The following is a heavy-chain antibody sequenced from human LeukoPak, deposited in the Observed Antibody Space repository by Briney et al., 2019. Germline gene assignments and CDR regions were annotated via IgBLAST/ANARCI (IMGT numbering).Heavy chain of an antibody. CDR2: IYYSGST. V-gene: IGHV4-59*08. J-gene: IGHJ5*02. D-gene: IGHD3-22*01. CDR1: GGSISSYY. Sequence: SEALSLTCTVSGGSISSYYWSWIRQPPGEGLEWIGYIYYSGSTNYNPSLKSRVTISVDTSKNQFSLKLNSVTAANTAVYYCAKHYYDSSGYFNWFDPWGQGTLVTVSS. CDR3: AKHYYDSSGYFNWFDP.